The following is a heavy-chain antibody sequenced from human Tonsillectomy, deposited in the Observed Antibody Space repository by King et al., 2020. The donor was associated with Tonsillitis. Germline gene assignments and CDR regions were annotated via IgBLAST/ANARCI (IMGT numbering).Heavy chain of an antibody. J-gene: IGHJ4*02. D-gene: IGHD2-21*02. Sequence: VQLVESGGGVVQPGRSLRLSCAASGFTFSSYGMHWVRQAPGKGLEWATTISYDGSYKYYADSVKGRFTISRDNSKNTVFLQMNRLRPEDTAVYYCATACDGGDCYSNYWGQGTLVTVSS. V-gene: IGHV3-30*03. CDR2: ISYDGSYK. CDR3: ATACDGGDCYSNY. CDR1: GFTFSSYG.